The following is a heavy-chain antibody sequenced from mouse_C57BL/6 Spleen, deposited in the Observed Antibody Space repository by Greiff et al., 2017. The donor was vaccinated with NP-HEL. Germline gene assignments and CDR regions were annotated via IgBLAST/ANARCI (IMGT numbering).Heavy chain of an antibody. CDR1: GYTFTSYD. J-gene: IGHJ2*01. Sequence: VKLQESGPELVKPGASVKLSCKASGYTFTSYDINWVKQRPGQGLEWIGWIYPRDGSTKYNEKFKGKATLTVDTSSSTAYMELHSLTSEDSAVYFCARGDITTVVAHFDYWGQGTTLTVSS. D-gene: IGHD1-1*01. V-gene: IGHV1-85*01. CDR3: ARGDITTVVAHFDY. CDR2: IYPRDGST.